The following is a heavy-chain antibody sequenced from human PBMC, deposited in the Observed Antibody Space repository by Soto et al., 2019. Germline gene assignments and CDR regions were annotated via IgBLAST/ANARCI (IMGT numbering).Heavy chain of an antibody. D-gene: IGHD1-26*01. V-gene: IGHV3-23*01. CDR1: GFTIAAHA. CDR2: ISESGDIT. CDR3: VPGSSGTAGEDC. Sequence: GESLKISCAASGFTIAAHAMTWVRQAPGKGLEWVSSISESGDITFYAESVRGRFTISRDNSKNMLFLQLSSLRVEDTAMYYCVPGSSGTAGEDCWGQGTLVTVSS. J-gene: IGHJ4*02.